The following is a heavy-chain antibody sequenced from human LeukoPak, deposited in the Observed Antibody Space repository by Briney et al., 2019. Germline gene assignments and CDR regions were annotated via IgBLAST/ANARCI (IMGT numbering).Heavy chain of an antibody. CDR3: AKSRNFYFYFMEV. Sequence: GGSLRLSCAASGFTFSSYTMNWVRQAPGKGLEWVSSISTSSSYIYYADSVKGRFTISRDNAKNSLYLQMNSLRAEDTALYYCAKSRNFYFYFMEVSGRGTKVTISS. V-gene: IGHV3-21*03. J-gene: IGHJ6*03. CDR1: GFTFSSYT. CDR2: ISTSSSYI.